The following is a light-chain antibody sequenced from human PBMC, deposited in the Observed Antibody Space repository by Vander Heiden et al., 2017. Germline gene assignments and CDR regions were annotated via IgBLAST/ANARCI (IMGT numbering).Light chain of an antibody. CDR3: AAWDDSLSGPVV. CDR2: RNN. V-gene: IGLV1-47*01. J-gene: IGLJ2*01. CDR1: SSNSGSND. Sequence: QSVLTQPPSASGTPGQTVTIYCSGGSSNSGSNDVDWYQQLPGPAPKLRIYRNNQRPSGVPDRFSGSKSGTSASLAISGLRSEDEADYYCAAWDDSLSGPVVFGGGTKLTVL.